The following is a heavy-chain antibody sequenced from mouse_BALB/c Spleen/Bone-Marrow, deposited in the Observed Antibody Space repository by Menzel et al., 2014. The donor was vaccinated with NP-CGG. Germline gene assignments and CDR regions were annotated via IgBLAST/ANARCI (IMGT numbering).Heavy chain of an antibody. J-gene: IGHJ4*01. CDR3: ARTFQPRGAMDY. Sequence: VKLQESGPELVRPGASVKMSCKASDYTFTSYWMHWVKQRPGQGLEWIGMIDPSNSETRLNQKFKDKATLNVDKSSNTAYMHLSSLTSEDSAVYYCARTFQPRGAMDYWGQGSSVTVSS. CDR1: DYTFTSYW. D-gene: IGHD6-1*01. V-gene: IGHV1-74*01. CDR2: IDPSNSET.